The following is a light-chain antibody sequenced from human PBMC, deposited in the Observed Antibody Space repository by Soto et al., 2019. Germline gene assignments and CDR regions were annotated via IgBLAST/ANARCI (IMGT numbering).Light chain of an antibody. J-gene: IGKJ5*01. CDR3: QQYGSSPT. V-gene: IGKV3-20*01. CDR2: GAS. CDR1: QSVTSSY. Sequence: EIVLTQSPGTLSLSPGERATLSCRASQSVTSSYLAWYQQKPGQAPRLLIYGASNRATAIPDRFSGSEYGTDFTLTISRLAPEDSSVYYYQQYGSSPTFGQGTRLEIK.